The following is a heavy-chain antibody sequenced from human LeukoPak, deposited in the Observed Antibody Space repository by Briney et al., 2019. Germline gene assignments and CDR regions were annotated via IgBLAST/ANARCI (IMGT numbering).Heavy chain of an antibody. CDR2: IDSSSSTI. D-gene: IGHD3-10*01. V-gene: IGHV3-48*01. J-gene: IGHJ6*02. CDR3: ARAGGLWFGEEGQGWYYYGMDV. CDR1: GFIFSDYN. Sequence: PGGSLRLSCEASGFIFSDYNMNWVRQAPGKGLEWLSFIDSSSSTIYYADSVKGRFTISRDNSKNTLYLQMNSLRAEDTAVYYCARAGGLWFGEEGQGWYYYGMDVWGQGTTVTVSS.